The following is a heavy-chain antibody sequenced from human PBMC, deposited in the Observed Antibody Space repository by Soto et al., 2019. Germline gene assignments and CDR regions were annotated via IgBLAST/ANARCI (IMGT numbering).Heavy chain of an antibody. CDR2: IYSGGST. Sequence: GGSLRLSCAASGFTVSSNYMSWVRQAPGKGLEWVSVIYSGGSTYYADSVKGRFTISRDNSKNTLYLQMNSLRAEDTAVYYCAVVLRFFGGVDPWGQGTLVTVSS. CDR3: AVVLRFFGGVDP. J-gene: IGHJ5*02. CDR1: GFTVSSNY. V-gene: IGHV3-53*01. D-gene: IGHD3-3*01.